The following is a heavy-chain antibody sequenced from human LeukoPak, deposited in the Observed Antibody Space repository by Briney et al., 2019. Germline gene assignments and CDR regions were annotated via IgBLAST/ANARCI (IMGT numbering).Heavy chain of an antibody. D-gene: IGHD3-10*01. CDR1: GFTFSSYG. Sequence: GGTLRLSCAASGFTFSSYGMSWVRQAPGKGLEWVSAISSSSSYIYYADSVKGRFTISRDNAKNTLYLQMNSLRAEDTAVYYCARGGITMVRGVIFYYYYMDVWGKGTTVTISS. V-gene: IGHV3-21*01. J-gene: IGHJ6*03. CDR2: ISSSSSYI. CDR3: ARGGITMVRGVIFYYYYMDV.